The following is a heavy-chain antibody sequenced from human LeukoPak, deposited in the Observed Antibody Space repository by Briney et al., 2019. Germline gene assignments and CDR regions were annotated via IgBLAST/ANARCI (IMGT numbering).Heavy chain of an antibody. CDR3: ARGGAARLHFQN. V-gene: IGHV4-59*01. CDR2: IYHSGST. D-gene: IGHD6-6*01. Sequence: SETLSLTCTVSGGSISTYYWNWIRQPPGKGLEWIGYIYHSGSTNYNPSLQSRVTIPVDTSKNQFSLNLNSVTAADTAVYYCARGGAARLHFQNWGQGTQVTVSS. CDR1: GGSISTYY. J-gene: IGHJ1*01.